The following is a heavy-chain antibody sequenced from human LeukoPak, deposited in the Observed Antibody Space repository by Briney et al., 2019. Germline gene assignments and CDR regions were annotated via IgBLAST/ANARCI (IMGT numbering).Heavy chain of an antibody. CDR1: GFTVSSNY. D-gene: IGHD2-2*01. J-gene: IGHJ4*02. V-gene: IGHV3-53*01. Sequence: PGGSLRLSCAASGFTVSSNYMSWVRQAPGKGLEWVSVIYSGGNTYYADSVKGRFTISRDNSKNALYLQMNSLRAEDTAVYYCARGQLPELGPLDYWGQGTQVTVSS. CDR3: ARGQLPELGPLDY. CDR2: IYSGGNT.